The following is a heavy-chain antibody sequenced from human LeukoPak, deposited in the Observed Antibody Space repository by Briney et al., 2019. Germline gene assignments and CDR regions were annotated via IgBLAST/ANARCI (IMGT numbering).Heavy chain of an antibody. CDR1: GGSLSGYY. V-gene: IGHV4-34*01. J-gene: IGHJ6*03. D-gene: IGHD3-16*01. CDR2: INHSGST. CDR3: ATLRAFQRYYYYYYYMDV. Sequence: SETLSLTCAVYGGSLSGYYWSWIRQPPGKGLEWIGEINHSGSTNYNPSLKSRVTISVDTSKNQFSLKLSSVTAADTAVYYCATLRAFQRYYYYYYYMDVWGKGTTVTVSS.